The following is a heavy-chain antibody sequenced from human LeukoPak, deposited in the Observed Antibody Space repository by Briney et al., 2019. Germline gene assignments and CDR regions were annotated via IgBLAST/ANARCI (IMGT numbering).Heavy chain of an antibody. CDR2: IYYSGST. D-gene: IGHD3-10*01. Sequence: SETLSLTCTVSGGSISSYYWSWIRQPPGKGLEWIGYIYYSGSTNYNPSLKSRVTISVDTSKNQFSLKLSSVTAADTAVYYCARDLRNYGSGSYYYYYYMVVWGKGTTVTISS. CDR3: ARDLRNYGSGSYYYYYYMVV. V-gene: IGHV4-59*01. J-gene: IGHJ6*03. CDR1: GGSISSYY.